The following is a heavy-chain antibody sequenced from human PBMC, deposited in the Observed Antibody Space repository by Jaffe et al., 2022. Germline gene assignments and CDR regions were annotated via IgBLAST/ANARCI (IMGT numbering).Heavy chain of an antibody. CDR1: GYIFTTYH. V-gene: IGHV1-46*01. CDR2: MKLNTRET. D-gene: IGHD3-16*01. CDR3: AREYDGTFNFDY. Sequence: QVQLVQSGAEVKEPGASVKVSCKTSGYIFTTYHIHWVRQAPGQGLEWMGMMKLNTRETHYARKFQGRITLTRDTSTSTVFMELSFLRSEDTAVYYCAREYDGTFNFDYWGQGTRVTVSS. J-gene: IGHJ4*02.